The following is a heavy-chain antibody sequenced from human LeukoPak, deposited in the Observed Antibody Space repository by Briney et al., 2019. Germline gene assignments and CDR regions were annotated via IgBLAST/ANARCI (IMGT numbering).Heavy chain of an antibody. D-gene: IGHD3-10*01. CDR2: INHSGST. V-gene: IGHV4-34*01. J-gene: IGHJ6*03. CDR3: ARGRRGYYYYYMDV. Sequence: SETLSLTCAVYGGSFSGYYWSWIRQPPGKGLEWIGEINHSGSTNYNPSLKSRVTISVDTSKNQFSLKLSSVTAADTAVYYCARGRRGYYYYYMDVWGKGTTVTVSS. CDR1: GGSFSGYY.